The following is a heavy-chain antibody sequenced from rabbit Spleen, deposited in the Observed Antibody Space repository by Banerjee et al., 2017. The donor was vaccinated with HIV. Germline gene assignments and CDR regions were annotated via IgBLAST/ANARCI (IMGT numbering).Heavy chain of an antibody. CDR3: ARDSGSGPYIDGYFNL. Sequence: QEQLEESGGGLVKPGGSLTLTCTASGFSFTDKDVMCWVRQAPGKGLEWIGCINTITGKTVYATWAKGRFTISRASSTTVFLQMTSLTAADTATYFCARDSGSGPYIDGYFNLWGQGTLVTVS. CDR2: INTITGKT. CDR1: GFSFTDKDV. J-gene: IGHJ4*01. D-gene: IGHD1-1*01. V-gene: IGHV1S45*01.